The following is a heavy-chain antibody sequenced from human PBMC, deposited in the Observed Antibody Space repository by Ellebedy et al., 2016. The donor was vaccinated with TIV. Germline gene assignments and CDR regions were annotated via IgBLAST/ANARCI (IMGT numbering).Heavy chain of an antibody. CDR2: INPEETPT. CDR1: GFYW. D-gene: IGHD3-10*01. CDR3: VRDLHGYNDQ. V-gene: IGHV3-74*01. J-gene: IGHJ4*02. Sequence: GESLKISCAGSGFYWMHWVRQAPGKGLVWVSRINPEETPTNYADSVRGRFAISRDIAKNTVYLQMNSLRVEDTAVYYCVRDLHGYNDQWGQGTLVTVSS.